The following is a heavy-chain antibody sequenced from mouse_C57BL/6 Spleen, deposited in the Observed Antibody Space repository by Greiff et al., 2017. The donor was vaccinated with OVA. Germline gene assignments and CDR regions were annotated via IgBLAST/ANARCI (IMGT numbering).Heavy chain of an antibody. Sequence: QVQLQQPGAELVKPGASVKMSCKASGYTFTSYWITWVKQRPGQGLEWIGDIYPGSGSTNYNEKFKSKATLTVDTSSSTAYMHLSSLTSEDSAVYYCARDPSYYGSSFYWYFDVWGTGTTVTVSS. V-gene: IGHV1-55*01. J-gene: IGHJ1*03. D-gene: IGHD1-1*01. CDR3: ARDPSYYGSSFYWYFDV. CDR1: GYTFTSYW. CDR2: IYPGSGST.